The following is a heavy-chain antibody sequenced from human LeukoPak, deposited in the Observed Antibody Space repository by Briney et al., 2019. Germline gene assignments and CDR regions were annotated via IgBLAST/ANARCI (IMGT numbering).Heavy chain of an antibody. CDR1: GGSISTYY. D-gene: IGHD2-2*01. CDR3: ATGPAATFDY. V-gene: IGHV4-4*07. CDR2: IYTSWST. Sequence: SETLSLTCTVSGGSISTYYWSWIRQPAGKGLEWIGLIYTSWSTNYNPSLKGRVTIPVGTPKDHFSLKLSSVTAADTAVYYCATGPAATFDYWGQGTLVTVSS. J-gene: IGHJ4*02.